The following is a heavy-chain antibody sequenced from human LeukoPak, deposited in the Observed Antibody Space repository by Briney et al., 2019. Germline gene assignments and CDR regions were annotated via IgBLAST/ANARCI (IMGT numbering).Heavy chain of an antibody. V-gene: IGHV3-21*04. J-gene: IGHJ4*02. CDR3: ANARTANDYGSGSFYRGFDS. D-gene: IGHD3-10*01. CDR1: GFNFSRYS. Sequence: GGYLRLSCAAAGFNFSRYSMNWVRQAPGKGLQWFSHISSGSSYIYYADPVKGRITVSRDKSKYTVHLDMNTLRDEDTARYDCANARTANDYGSGSFYRGFDSWGQGTLVTVSS. CDR2: ISSGSSYI.